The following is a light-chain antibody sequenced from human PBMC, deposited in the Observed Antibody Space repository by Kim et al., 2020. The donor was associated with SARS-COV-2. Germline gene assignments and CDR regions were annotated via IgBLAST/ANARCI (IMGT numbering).Light chain of an antibody. V-gene: IGKV1-5*01. Sequence: DIQMTQSPSTLSASVGDRVTITCLASQDINSWLAWYQQKPGKAPKLLIYDASYLESGVPSRFSGSRSGTEFTLTINSLQPDDFAVYYCQQYNHYSTFGQGTKLEI. J-gene: IGKJ2*01. CDR2: DAS. CDR1: QDINSW. CDR3: QQYNHYST.